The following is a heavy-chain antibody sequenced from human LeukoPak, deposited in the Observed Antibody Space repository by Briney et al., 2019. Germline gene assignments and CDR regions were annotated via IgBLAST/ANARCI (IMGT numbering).Heavy chain of an antibody. D-gene: IGHD3-9*01. CDR3: ARDKNYDILTGYYGFMDV. J-gene: IGHJ6*03. CDR2: IIPILGIA. CDR1: GGTFSSYT. Sequence: SVKVSCKASGGTFSSYTISWVRQAPGQGLEWVGRIIPILGIANYAQKFQGRVTITADKSTSTAYMELSSLRSEDTAVYYCARDKNYDILTGYYGFMDVWGKGTTVTVSS. V-gene: IGHV1-69*04.